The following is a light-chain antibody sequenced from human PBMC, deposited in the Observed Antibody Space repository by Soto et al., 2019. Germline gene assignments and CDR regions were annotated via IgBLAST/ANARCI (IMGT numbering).Light chain of an antibody. CDR1: QGISNY. Sequence: DIQMTQSPSAMSASVGDRVTITFRASQGISNYLAWYQQKPGKVPKLLVFAASILQSGVPSRFSGSGSGTDFTLTITSLQPEDVATYYCQKYDSAPLTFGGGTKVDIK. J-gene: IGKJ4*01. CDR3: QKYDSAPLT. CDR2: AAS. V-gene: IGKV1-27*01.